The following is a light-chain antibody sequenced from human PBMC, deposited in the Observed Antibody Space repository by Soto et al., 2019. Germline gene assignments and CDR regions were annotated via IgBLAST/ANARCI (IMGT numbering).Light chain of an antibody. CDR1: SSDVGGYNY. CDR2: DVN. V-gene: IGLV2-8*01. CDR3: SSYAGSNGVV. J-gene: IGLJ2*01. Sequence: QSALTQPPSASGSPGQSVTISCTGTSSDVGGYNYVSWYQQHPGKAPKLMIYDVNKRPPGVPDRFSGSKSGNTASLTVSGLQAEDEADYYCSSYAGSNGVVFGGGTKSPS.